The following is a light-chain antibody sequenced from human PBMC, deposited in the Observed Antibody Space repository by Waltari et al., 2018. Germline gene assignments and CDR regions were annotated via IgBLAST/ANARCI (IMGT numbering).Light chain of an antibody. CDR1: QGISSC. J-gene: IGKJ4*01. CDR3: QQANSFPHT. CDR2: AAS. Sequence: DIQMTQSPSSVSASVGDRVTITCRASQGISSCLAWYQQKPGQAPKLLIYAASSLQSGVPSRFSGSGSGTDFTLTISSLQPEDFATYYCQQANSFPHTFGGGTKVEIK. V-gene: IGKV1-12*01.